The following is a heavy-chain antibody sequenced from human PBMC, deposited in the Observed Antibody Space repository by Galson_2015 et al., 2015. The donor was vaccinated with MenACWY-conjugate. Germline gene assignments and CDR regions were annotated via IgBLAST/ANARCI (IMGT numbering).Heavy chain of an antibody. D-gene: IGHD1-14*01. CDR2: VSGSGDTT. J-gene: IGHJ4*01. CDR1: GFTFSDYA. V-gene: IGHV3-23*01. Sequence: SLRLSCAASGFTFSDYAMTWVRQAPGRGLEWVSGVSGSGDTTYYADPVKGRYAISRDNSKNTLSLQMNGLRAEDTGVYFCARNLYAPWYYFDHWRHGVLVTVSS. CDR3: ARNLYAPWYYFDH.